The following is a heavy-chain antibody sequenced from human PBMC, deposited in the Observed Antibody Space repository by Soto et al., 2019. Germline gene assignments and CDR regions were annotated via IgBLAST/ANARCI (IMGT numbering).Heavy chain of an antibody. V-gene: IGHV3-30*18. D-gene: IGHD6-19*01. CDR1: GFTFSSYG. Sequence: QVQLVESGGGVVQPGRSLRLSCAASGFTFSSYGMHWVRQAPGKGLEWVAVISYDGSNKYYADSVKGRFTISRDNSKNTLYLQMDSRRAEDTAVYYCAKLSIAVAGTVDYWGQGTLVTVSS. J-gene: IGHJ4*02. CDR2: ISYDGSNK. CDR3: AKLSIAVAGTVDY.